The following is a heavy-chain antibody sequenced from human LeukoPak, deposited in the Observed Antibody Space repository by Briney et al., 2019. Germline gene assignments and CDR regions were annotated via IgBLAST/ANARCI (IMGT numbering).Heavy chain of an antibody. D-gene: IGHD3-22*01. Sequence: GGSLRLSCAASGFTFSSYAMSWVRQAPGKGLEWVSAISGSGGSTCYADSVKGRFTISRDNSKNTLYLQMNSLRAEDTAVYYCAKDYGSGYYYSDYWGQGTLVTVSS. CDR1: GFTFSSYA. V-gene: IGHV3-23*01. J-gene: IGHJ4*02. CDR3: AKDYGSGYYYSDY. CDR2: ISGSGGST.